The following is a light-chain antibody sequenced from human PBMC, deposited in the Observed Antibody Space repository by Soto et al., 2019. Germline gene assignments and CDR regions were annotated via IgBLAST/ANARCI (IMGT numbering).Light chain of an antibody. J-gene: IGKJ1*01. CDR1: QNINNC. Sequence: DIQMTQSPASLPASVGDRVTITCRTSQNINNCLNWYQQKPGKAPTVLIYGASSLQSGVPLRFSGSGSGTVFTLTISSLQSEDFATYYCQESFSTLWGTCGQGTKVEVK. CDR2: GAS. V-gene: IGKV1-39*01. CDR3: QESFSTLWGT.